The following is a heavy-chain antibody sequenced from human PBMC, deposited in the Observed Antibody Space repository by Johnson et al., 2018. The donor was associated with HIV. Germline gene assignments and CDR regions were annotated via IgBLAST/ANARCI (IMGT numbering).Heavy chain of an antibody. J-gene: IGHJ3*02. CDR2: IKSKTDGGTT. V-gene: IGHV3-15*01. CDR3: TTERGDPLIGADAFDI. Sequence: VQLVESGGGVVQPGRSLRLSCAASGFTFSSYAMHWVRQAPGKGLEWVGRIKSKTDGGTTDYAAPVKGRFTISRDDSKNTLYLQMNSLKTEDTAVYYCTTERGDPLIGADAFDIWGQGTMVTVSS. CDR1: GFTFSSYA. D-gene: IGHD3-16*01.